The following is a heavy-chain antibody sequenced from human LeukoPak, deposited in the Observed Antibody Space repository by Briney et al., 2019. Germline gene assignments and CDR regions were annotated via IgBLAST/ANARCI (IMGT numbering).Heavy chain of an antibody. CDR3: AKGGVLRYFDWLLYIY. V-gene: IGHV3-23*01. CDR1: GFTFSSYA. D-gene: IGHD3-9*01. J-gene: IGHJ4*02. Sequence: GGSLRLSCAASGFTFSSYAMSWVRQAPGKGLEWVSAISGSGGSTYYADSVKGRFTISRDNPKNTLYLQMNSLRAEDTAVYYCAKGGVLRYFDWLLYIYWGQGTLVTVSS. CDR2: ISGSGGST.